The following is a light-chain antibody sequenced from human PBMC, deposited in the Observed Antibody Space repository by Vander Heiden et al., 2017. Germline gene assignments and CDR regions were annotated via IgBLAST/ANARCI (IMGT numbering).Light chain of an antibody. V-gene: IGLV2-8*01. CDR3: NSYAGTKTFV. Sequence: HSALTQPPSASGSPGQSVTISCTGTSNDVGGYDYVSWYQQHPGKAPKLIISEVTKRPSGVPDRFSGSKSGNTASLTVSGLQAEDEADYYCNSYAGTKTFVFGTGTKVTVL. CDR1: SNDVGGYDY. CDR2: EVT. J-gene: IGLJ1*01.